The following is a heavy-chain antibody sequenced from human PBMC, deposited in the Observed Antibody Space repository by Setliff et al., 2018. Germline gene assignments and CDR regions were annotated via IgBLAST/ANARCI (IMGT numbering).Heavy chain of an antibody. D-gene: IGHD5-12*01. CDR1: GVSFSSTTFY. J-gene: IGHJ6*02. Sequence: SETLSLPCTVSGVSFSSTTFYWAWIRQSPGKGLEWIGSVSFFGSAYYNPSLKSLVTISVDTSRNQFSLKLTSMAAADTAVYYCARDQWVRSPPLYFSYSMDVWGQGTVITVSS. CDR3: ARDQWVRSPPLYFSYSMDV. CDR2: VSFFGSA. V-gene: IGHV4-39*07.